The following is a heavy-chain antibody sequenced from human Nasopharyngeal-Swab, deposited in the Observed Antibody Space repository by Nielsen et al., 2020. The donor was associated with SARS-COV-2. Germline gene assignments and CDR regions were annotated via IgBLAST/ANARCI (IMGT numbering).Heavy chain of an antibody. CDR3: ASGGGIGCNGGSCYSSLWYYYYMDV. J-gene: IGHJ6*03. V-gene: IGHV3-33*05. CDR2: ISTDGSHK. D-gene: IGHD2-15*01. Sequence: VRQAPGKGLEWVTFISTDGSHKNYADSVKGRFTISRDNSRNTVDLQMNSLRAEDTAVYYCASGGGIGCNGGSCYSSLWYYYYMDVWGKGTTVTVSS.